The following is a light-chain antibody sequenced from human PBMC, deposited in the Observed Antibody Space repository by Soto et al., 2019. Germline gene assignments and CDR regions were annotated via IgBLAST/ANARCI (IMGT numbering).Light chain of an antibody. V-gene: IGKV1-5*03. J-gene: IGKJ1*01. Sequence: DIQMTQSPSTMSASVGDRVTITCRASQSISSWLAWYQQKPGKAPKLLIYKASSLESGVPSRFSGSGSGTEFTLTISSLQPDDFATYYFQQYNSSPWTFGQGTQVEIK. CDR1: QSISSW. CDR2: KAS. CDR3: QQYNSSPWT.